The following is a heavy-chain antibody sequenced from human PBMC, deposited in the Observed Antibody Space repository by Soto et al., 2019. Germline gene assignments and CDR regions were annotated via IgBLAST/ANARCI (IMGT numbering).Heavy chain of an antibody. CDR3: ARDQLYYNDISGRPLNAFDV. D-gene: IGHD3-22*01. V-gene: IGHV3-7*01. J-gene: IGHJ3*01. CDR2: IKGDGSEK. CDR1: GLTLNNYW. Sequence: PGGSLRLSCAASGLTLNNYWMSWVRQAPGKGLEWVANIKGDGSEKGYGDSVKGRFTISRDNAKNSLYLQMNSLRAEDTAVYYCARDQLYYNDISGRPLNAFDVWGQGTMVTVSS.